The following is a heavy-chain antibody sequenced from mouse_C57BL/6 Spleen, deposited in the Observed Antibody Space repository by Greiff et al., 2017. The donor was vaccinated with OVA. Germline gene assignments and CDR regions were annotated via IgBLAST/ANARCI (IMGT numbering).Heavy chain of an antibody. CDR2: ISDGGSYT. CDR1: GFTFSSYA. D-gene: IGHD2-4*01. J-gene: IGHJ4*01. CDR3: ARAPSMITTKAMDY. V-gene: IGHV5-4*03. Sequence: EVKLMESGGGLVKPGGSLKLSCAASGFTFSSYAMSWVRQTPEQRLEWVATISDGGSYTYYPDNVKGRFTISRDNAKNNLYLQMSHLKSEDTAMYYCARAPSMITTKAMDYWGQGTSVTVSS.